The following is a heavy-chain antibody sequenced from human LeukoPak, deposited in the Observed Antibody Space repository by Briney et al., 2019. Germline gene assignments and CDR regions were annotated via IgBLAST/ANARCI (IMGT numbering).Heavy chain of an antibody. V-gene: IGHV5-51*01. J-gene: IGHJ4*02. CDR2: IFPGDSDT. D-gene: IGHD2-2*03. CDR3: ARWISAGCFFDL. CDR1: GYSFTSYW. Sequence: RGESLKISCKGSGYSFTSYWIGWVRQMPGKGLEWMGVIFPGDSDTTYSPSFQGQVSISADKSISTAYLQWSSLKASDTAMYYCARWISAGCFFDLWGQGTLVTVSS.